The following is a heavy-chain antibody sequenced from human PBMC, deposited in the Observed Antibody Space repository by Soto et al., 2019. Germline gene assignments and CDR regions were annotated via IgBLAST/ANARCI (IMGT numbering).Heavy chain of an antibody. D-gene: IGHD3-10*01. CDR2: VTDTGGDA. V-gene: IGHV3-23*01. CDR1: GITFWTYS. CDR3: ARGSKESYPGSRIFDF. Sequence: GGSLRLSCLGSGITFWTYSMRLVRQAPGEGLEWVSTVTDTGGDAKYADSVRGRFTISRDNSKNTLYLQMSSLRAEDSAVYYCARGSKESYPGSRIFDFWGRGTLVTVSS. J-gene: IGHJ4*02.